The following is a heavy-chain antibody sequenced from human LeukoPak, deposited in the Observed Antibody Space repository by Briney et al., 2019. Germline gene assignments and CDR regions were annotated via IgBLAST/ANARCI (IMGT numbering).Heavy chain of an antibody. D-gene: IGHD1-1*01. CDR3: AREGGWGQHPGWNEYYFDY. Sequence: SSETLPLTCTVSGGSVSSGSYYWSWIRQPPGKGLEWIGYIYYSGSTNYNPSLKSRVTISVDTSKNQFSLKLSSVTAADTAVYYCAREGGWGQHPGWNEYYFDYWGQGTLVTVSS. V-gene: IGHV4-61*01. J-gene: IGHJ4*02. CDR2: IYYSGST. CDR1: GGSVSSGSYY.